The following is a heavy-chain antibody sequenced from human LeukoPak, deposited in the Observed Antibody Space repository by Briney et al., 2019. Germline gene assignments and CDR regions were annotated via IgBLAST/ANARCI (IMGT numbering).Heavy chain of an antibody. D-gene: IGHD1-7*01. CDR1: GFTFDDYG. J-gene: IGHJ4*02. Sequence: GGSLGLSCAASGFTFDDYGMSWVRQAPGKGLEWVSGINWNGGSTGYADSVKGRFTISRDNAKNSLYLQMNSLRAEDTALYYCARAGASGTTESLNYWGQGTLVTVSS. CDR3: ARAGASGTTESLNY. V-gene: IGHV3-20*04. CDR2: INWNGGST.